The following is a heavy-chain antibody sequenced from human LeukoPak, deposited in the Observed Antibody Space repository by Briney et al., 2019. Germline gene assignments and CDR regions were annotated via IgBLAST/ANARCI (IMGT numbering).Heavy chain of an antibody. CDR1: GFTFSSYG. D-gene: IGHD6-19*01. V-gene: IGHV3-30*18. J-gene: IGHJ4*02. CDR3: AKEGPGYSSGWPFDY. CDR2: ISYDGSNK. Sequence: GRSLRLSCAASGFTFSSYGMHWVRQAPGKGLEWAAVISYDGSNKYYADSVKGRFIISRDNSKNTLYLQMNSLRAEDTAVYYCAKEGPGYSSGWPFDYWGQGTLVTVSS.